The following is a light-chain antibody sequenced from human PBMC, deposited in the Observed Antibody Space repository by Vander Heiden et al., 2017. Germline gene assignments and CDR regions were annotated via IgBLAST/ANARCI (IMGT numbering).Light chain of an antibody. CDR2: DAS. Sequence: DIQMTQSPSSLSVSVGDRVTITCQASHDIRNYLNWYQQKPGKAPKLLIFDASNLGTGVPSRFSASGAGTEFTFTISSLQPEDIAAYYCQQYDNIPSYTFGQGTKVEIK. J-gene: IGKJ2*01. CDR3: QQYDNIPSYT. CDR1: HDIRNY. V-gene: IGKV1-33*01.